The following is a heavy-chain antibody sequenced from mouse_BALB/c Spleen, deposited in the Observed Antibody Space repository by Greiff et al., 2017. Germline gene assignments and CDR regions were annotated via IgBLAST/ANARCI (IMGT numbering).Heavy chain of an antibody. CDR1: GYTFTSYW. J-gene: IGHJ3*01. CDR2: IAPGSGST. Sequence: DLVKPGASVKLSCKASGYTFTSYWINWIKQRPGQGLEWIGRIAPGSGSTYYNEMFKGKATLTVDTSSSTAYIQHSSLSSEDAAVYFCARGVIYYGNYAFAYWGQGTLVTVSA. D-gene: IGHD2-1*01. CDR3: ARGVIYYGNYAFAY. V-gene: IGHV1S41*01.